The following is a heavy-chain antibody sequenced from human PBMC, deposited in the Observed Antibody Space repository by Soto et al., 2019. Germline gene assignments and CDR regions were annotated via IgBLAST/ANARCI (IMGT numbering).Heavy chain of an antibody. J-gene: IGHJ4*02. D-gene: IGHD3-10*01. Sequence: GASVKVSCEASGYTFRDNGISWMRQAPGQGLEWMGWINPNNDNTKYAQKFQGRVSMTTDTSTNTTYVELRSLRSDDTAVYYCARSSTSEIFFYYYWGQGTLVTVSS. CDR2: INPNNDNT. CDR3: ARSSTSEIFFYYY. V-gene: IGHV1-18*01. CDR1: GYTFRDNG.